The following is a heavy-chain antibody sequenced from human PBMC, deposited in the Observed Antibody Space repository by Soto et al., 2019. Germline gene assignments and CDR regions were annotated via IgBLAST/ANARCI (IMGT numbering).Heavy chain of an antibody. D-gene: IGHD6-19*01. CDR3: VKEDIALAAYAFDI. CDR1: GFTFSSYG. V-gene: IGHV3-30*18. J-gene: IGHJ3*02. Sequence: PGGSLRLSCAASGFTFSSYGMHWVRQAPGKGLEWVAVISYNERNKFYADSVKGRFTTSRDNSKNTLYLEMYSLRVEDTAVYYCVKEDIALAAYAFDIWGQGTMVTVSS. CDR2: ISYNERNK.